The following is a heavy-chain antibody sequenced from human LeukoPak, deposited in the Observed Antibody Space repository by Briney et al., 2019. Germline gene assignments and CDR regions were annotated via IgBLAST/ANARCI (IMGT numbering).Heavy chain of an antibody. D-gene: IGHD2-2*02. CDR3: ARAVGYCSSTSCCTLYYYYYYMDV. V-gene: IGHV4-34*01. CDR2: INHSGST. Sequence: SETLSLTCAVYGGSFSGYYWSWIRQPPGKGLEWIGEINHSGSTNYNPSLKSRVTISVDTSKNQFSLRLSSVTAADTAVYYCARAVGYCSSTSCCTLYYYYYYMDVWGKGTTVTVSS. CDR1: GGSFSGYY. J-gene: IGHJ6*03.